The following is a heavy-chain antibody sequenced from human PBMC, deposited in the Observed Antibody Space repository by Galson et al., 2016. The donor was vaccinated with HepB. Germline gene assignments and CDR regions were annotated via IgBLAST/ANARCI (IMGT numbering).Heavy chain of an antibody. CDR2: ISDRGST. J-gene: IGHJ5*01. V-gene: IGHV3-23*01. Sequence: SLRLSCAAFGLTFSNCAIGWVRQAPGKGLEWVSTISDRGSTYYADSIKGRFAVSRDNSKNTLYLQMHSLRADDTAVYYCAKDDTRSWLDSWGQGTLVTVSS. CDR1: GLTFSNCA. D-gene: IGHD2-2*01. CDR3: AKDDTRSWLDS.